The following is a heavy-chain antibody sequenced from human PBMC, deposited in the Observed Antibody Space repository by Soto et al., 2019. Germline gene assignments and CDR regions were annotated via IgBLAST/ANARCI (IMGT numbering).Heavy chain of an antibody. CDR1: GYTFTGYY. D-gene: IGHD6-19*01. CDR3: ASAGYSSGWYYFDY. J-gene: IGHJ4*02. CDR2: INPNTGDT. Sequence: ASVKVSCKSSGYTFTGYYIHWVRQAPGHGLEWMGWINPNTGDTSYAQKFQGRVTLTRDTSISTAYMELSRLRSDDTAVYYCASAGYSSGWYYFDYWGQGTLVTVSS. V-gene: IGHV1-2*02.